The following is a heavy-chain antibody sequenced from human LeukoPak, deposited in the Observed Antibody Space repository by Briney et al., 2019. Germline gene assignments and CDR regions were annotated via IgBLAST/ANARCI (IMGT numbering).Heavy chain of an antibody. CDR2: IKSKTDGETT. D-gene: IGHD3-3*01. CDR1: GFTFSKAW. CDR3: TTGVEK. J-gene: IGHJ4*02. Sequence: GGSLRLSCEASGFTFSKAWMTWVRQAPGKGLEWVGCIKSKTDGETTDYGAPVKGRFIISREDPKNTLYLEMNSLKTEDTAVYYCTTGVEKWGQGTRVTVSS. V-gene: IGHV3-15*01.